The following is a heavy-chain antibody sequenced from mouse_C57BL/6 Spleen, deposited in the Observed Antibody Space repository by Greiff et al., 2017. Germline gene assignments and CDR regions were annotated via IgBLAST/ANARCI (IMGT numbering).Heavy chain of an antibody. CDR3: ARSGSYYGSSPSYAMDY. D-gene: IGHD1-1*01. CDR2: IHPNSGST. Sequence: QVQLQQPGAELVKPGASVKLSCKASGYTFTSYWMHWVKQRPGQGLEWIGMIHPNSGSTNYNEKFKGKATLTVDKSSSTAYMQLSSLTSEDSAVYYCARSGSYYGSSPSYAMDYWGQGTSVTVSS. V-gene: IGHV1-64*01. J-gene: IGHJ4*01. CDR1: GYTFTSYW.